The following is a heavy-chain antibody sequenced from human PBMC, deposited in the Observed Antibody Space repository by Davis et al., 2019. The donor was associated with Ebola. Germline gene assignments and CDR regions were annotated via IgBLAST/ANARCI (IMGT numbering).Heavy chain of an antibody. CDR3: ARGRTYYYYGMDV. CDR2: INPNSGGT. Sequence: GESLKISCAASGFTFTGYYMHWVRQAPGQGLEWMGWINPNSGGTNYAQKFQGWVTLTRDTSISTAYMELSRLRSDDTAVYYCARGRTYYYYGMDVWGQGTTVTVSS. CDR1: GFTFTGYY. J-gene: IGHJ6*02. D-gene: IGHD1-1*01. V-gene: IGHV1-2*04.